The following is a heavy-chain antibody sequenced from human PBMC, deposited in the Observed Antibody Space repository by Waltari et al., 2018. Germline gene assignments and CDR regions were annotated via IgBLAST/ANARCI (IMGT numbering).Heavy chain of an antibody. V-gene: IGHV1-3*01. CDR2: INAGNGNT. D-gene: IGHD2-15*01. CDR3: ARMVVDPNWFDP. CDR1: GYTFTSYA. Sequence: QVQLVQSGAEGKKPGASVKVSCKASGYTFTSYAMHWVRQAPGQRLEWMGWINAGNGNTKYSQKFQGRVTITADKSTSTAYMELSSLRSEDTAVYYCARMVVDPNWFDPWGQGTLVTVSS. J-gene: IGHJ5*02.